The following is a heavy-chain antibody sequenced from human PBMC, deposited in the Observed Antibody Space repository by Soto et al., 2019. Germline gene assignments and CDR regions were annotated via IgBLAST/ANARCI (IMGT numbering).Heavy chain of an antibody. Sequence: GGSLRLSCAASGFTFRSYAMSWVRQAPGKGMEWVSAISGSGGRTDYADSVKGRCTISRDNSKNTLVLQMNSLRAKATAVYYCAKSDRVATIVHYYYYYGMDVWGQGTTVTVSS. J-gene: IGHJ6*02. D-gene: IGHD5-12*01. CDR3: AKSDRVATIVHYYYYYGMDV. V-gene: IGHV3-23*01. CDR2: ISGSGGRT. CDR1: GFTFRSYA.